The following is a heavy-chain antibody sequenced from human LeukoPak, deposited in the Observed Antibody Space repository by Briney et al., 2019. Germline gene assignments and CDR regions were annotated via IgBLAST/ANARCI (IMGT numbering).Heavy chain of an antibody. CDR3: ARDYASDY. V-gene: IGHV3-48*03. CDR1: GFSFSRYE. D-gene: IGHD3-10*01. Sequence: GGSLRLSCAASGFSFSRYEMNWVRQAPGKGLEWVSYISRSGDTIYFADSVKGRFTISRDNAKNSLYLQMSSLRAEDTAVYYCARDYASDYWGQGTLVTVSS. CDR2: ISRSGDTI. J-gene: IGHJ4*02.